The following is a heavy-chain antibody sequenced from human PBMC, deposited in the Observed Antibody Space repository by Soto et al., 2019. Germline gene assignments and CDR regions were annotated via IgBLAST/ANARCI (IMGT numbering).Heavy chain of an antibody. D-gene: IGHD3-3*01. CDR3: ATTYYDFWSGSTDFDY. CDR2: IKQDGSEK. Sequence: PGGSLRLSCAASGFTFSSYWMSWVRQAPGKGLEWVANIKQDGSEKYYVDSVKGRFTISRDNAKNSLYLQMNSLRAEDTAVYYCATTYYDFWSGSTDFDYWGQGTLVTVSS. V-gene: IGHV3-7*01. J-gene: IGHJ4*02. CDR1: GFTFSSYW.